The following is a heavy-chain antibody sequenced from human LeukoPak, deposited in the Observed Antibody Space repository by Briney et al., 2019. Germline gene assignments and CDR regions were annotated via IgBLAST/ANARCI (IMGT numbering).Heavy chain of an antibody. CDR3: ASPGWFGELSFDY. CDR1: GFTFSSYS. D-gene: IGHD3-10*01. Sequence: GGSLRLSCAASGFTFSSYSMNWVRQAPGKGLEGVSSISSSSSYIYYADSVKGRFTISRDNAKNSLYLQMNSLRAEDTAVYYCASPGWFGELSFDYWGQGTLVTVSS. J-gene: IGHJ4*02. V-gene: IGHV3-21*01. CDR2: ISSSSSYI.